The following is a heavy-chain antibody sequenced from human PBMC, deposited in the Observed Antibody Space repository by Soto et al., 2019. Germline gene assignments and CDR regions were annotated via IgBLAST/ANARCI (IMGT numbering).Heavy chain of an antibody. V-gene: IGHV1-69*01. D-gene: IGHD5-12*01. CDR2: IIPIFGTA. Sequence: QVQLVQSGAEVKKPGSSVKVSCKASGGTFSSYAISWVRQAPGQGLEWMGGIIPIFGTANYAQKFQGRVTITADEATSTAYMELSSLRSEDTAVYYCARDSGYDPLYYYYGMDVWGQGTTVTVSS. CDR1: GGTFSSYA. CDR3: ARDSGYDPLYYYYGMDV. J-gene: IGHJ6*02.